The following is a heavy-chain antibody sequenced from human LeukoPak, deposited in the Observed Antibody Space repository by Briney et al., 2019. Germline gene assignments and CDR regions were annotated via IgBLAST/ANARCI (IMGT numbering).Heavy chain of an antibody. CDR1: GFTFSNYW. Sequence: WGSLRLSCAASGFTFSNYWMSWVRQAPGKGLEWVADIKQDATQKYYVDSVEGRFTISRDNAKNSLYLQMNSLRVEDTAVYYCARDCGSDCSQAFDIWGQGTMVTVSS. CDR2: IKQDATQK. CDR3: ARDCGSDCSQAFDI. V-gene: IGHV3-7*05. J-gene: IGHJ3*02. D-gene: IGHD2-21*02.